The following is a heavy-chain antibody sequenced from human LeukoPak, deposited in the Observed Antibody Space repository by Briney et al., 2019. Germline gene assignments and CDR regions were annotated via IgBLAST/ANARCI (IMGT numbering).Heavy chain of an antibody. CDR3: AKDPRTYDILTGYYISDMDV. CDR1: GFTFSSYG. D-gene: IGHD3-9*01. Sequence: GGSLRLSCAASGFTFSSYGMSWVRQAPGKGLEWVSAISGSGGSTYYADSVKGRFTISRDNSKNTLYLQMNSLRAEDTAVYYCAKDPRTYDILTGYYISDMDVWGKGTTVTVSS. J-gene: IGHJ6*03. V-gene: IGHV3-23*01. CDR2: ISGSGGST.